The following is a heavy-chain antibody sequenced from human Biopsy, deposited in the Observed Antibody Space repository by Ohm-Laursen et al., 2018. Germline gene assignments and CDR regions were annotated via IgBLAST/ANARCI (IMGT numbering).Heavy chain of an antibody. CDR3: ATKLTGYFHH. Sequence: VASVKVSGKAPGGTFSNYGVNWVRQAPGQGLEWLGGNIPILGTGNYAQKFQDRVTVAADTSTSTATMELRSLRSDDTAVYYCATKLTGYFHHWGQGTLVIVSS. D-gene: IGHD3-9*01. V-gene: IGHV1-69*06. CDR1: GGTFSNYG. J-gene: IGHJ1*01. CDR2: NIPILGTG.